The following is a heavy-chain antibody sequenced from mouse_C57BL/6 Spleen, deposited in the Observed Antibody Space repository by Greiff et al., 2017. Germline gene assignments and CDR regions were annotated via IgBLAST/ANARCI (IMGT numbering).Heavy chain of an antibody. CDR3: ARKNIYEGSHYYAMDY. J-gene: IGHJ4*01. CDR1: GYTFTSYW. D-gene: IGHD2-3*01. CDR2: IDPSDSYT. Sequence: VQLQQPGAELVMPGASVKLSCKASGYTFTSYWMHWVKQRPGQGLEWIGEIDPSDSYTTYNQKFKGKATLTVDKSSSTAYMQLSSLTSEDSAVYDCARKNIYEGSHYYAMDYWGQGTSVTVSS. V-gene: IGHV1-69*01.